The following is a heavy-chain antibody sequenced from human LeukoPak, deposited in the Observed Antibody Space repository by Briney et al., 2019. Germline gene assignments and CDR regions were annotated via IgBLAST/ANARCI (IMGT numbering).Heavy chain of an antibody. J-gene: IGHJ4*02. CDR3: ASPATVTAQNDY. CDR1: GFTFSSYE. Sequence: GGSLRLSCAASGFTFSSYEMNWARQAPGKGLEWVSYISSSGSTIYYADSVKGRFTISRDNAKDSLYLQMNSLRAEDKAVYYCASPATVTAQNDYWGQGTLVTVSS. V-gene: IGHV3-48*03. D-gene: IGHD4-17*01. CDR2: ISSSGSTI.